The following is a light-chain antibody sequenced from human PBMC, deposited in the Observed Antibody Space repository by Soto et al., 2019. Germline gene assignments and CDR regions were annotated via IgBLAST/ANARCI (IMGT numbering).Light chain of an antibody. J-gene: IGLJ1*01. CDR1: SGDIGRYNR. Sequence: HSVLTQPASVAGSPGQSITISCTGTSGDIGRYNRVSWYQQHPGKTPKLIIYEVTDRPSGGSNRFSGSKSGNKSYLTISGLQAEDEAEYYCSSYTTSSTLEVFGTGTKVTVL. CDR2: EVT. CDR3: SSYTTSSTLEV. V-gene: IGLV2-14*01.